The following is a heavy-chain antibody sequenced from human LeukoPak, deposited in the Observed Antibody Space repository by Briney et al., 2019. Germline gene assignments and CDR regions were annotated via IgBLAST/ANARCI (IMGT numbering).Heavy chain of an antibody. V-gene: IGHV3-49*03. CDR3: ARDGYNWGYFDY. J-gene: IGHJ4*02. CDR1: GFTFGDYA. Sequence: PGGSLRLSCTASGFTFGDYAMSWFRQAPGKGLEWVGFIRSKAYGGTTEYAASVKGRFTISRDDSKSIAYLQMNSLRAEDTAVYYCARDGYNWGYFDYWGQGTLVTVSS. CDR2: IRSKAYGGTT. D-gene: IGHD1-1*01.